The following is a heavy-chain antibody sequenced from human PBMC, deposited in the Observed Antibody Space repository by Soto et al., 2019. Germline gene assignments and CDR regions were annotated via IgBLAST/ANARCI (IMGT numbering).Heavy chain of an antibody. V-gene: IGHV3-74*01. CDR3: ARGVRGPYGFDV. CDR1: GFTFSDYW. CDR2: IKCDGGSA. D-gene: IGHD3-10*02. J-gene: IGHJ3*01. Sequence: EVQLVESGGGLVQPGGSLRLSCAASGFTFSDYWIHWVRQTPGKGLVWVARIKCDGGSANYADSVKGRFTIYRYNAMDTVYLEMNSLRAEDTAVYFCARGVRGPYGFDVWGQGTMVTVSS.